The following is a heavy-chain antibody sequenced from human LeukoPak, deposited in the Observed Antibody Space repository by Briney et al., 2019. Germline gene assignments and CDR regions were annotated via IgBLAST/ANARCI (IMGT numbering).Heavy chain of an antibody. J-gene: IGHJ5*02. D-gene: IGHD2/OR15-2a*01. V-gene: IGHV1-69*04. Sequence: SVKVSCKASGGTFSSYAISWVRQAPGQGLEWMRRIIPILGIANYAQKFQGRVTITADESTSTAYMELSSLRSEDTAVCYCARGDIVMYGRKNWFEPWGQGTLVTVSS. CDR2: IIPILGIA. CDR3: ARGDIVMYGRKNWFEP. CDR1: GGTFSSYA.